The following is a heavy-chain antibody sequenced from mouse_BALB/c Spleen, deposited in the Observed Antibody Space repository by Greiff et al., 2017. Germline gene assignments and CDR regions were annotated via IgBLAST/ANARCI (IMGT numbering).Heavy chain of an antibody. J-gene: IGHJ2*01. CDR3: AMGQRGGY. CDR2: IDPANGNT. V-gene: IGHV14-3*02. Sequence: EVQLQQSGAELVKPGASVKLSCTASGFNIKDTYMHWVKQRPEQGLEWIGRIDPANGNTKYDPKFQGKATITADTSSNTAYLQLSSLTSEDTAVYYCAMGQRGGYWGQGTTLTVSS. CDR1: GFNIKDTY.